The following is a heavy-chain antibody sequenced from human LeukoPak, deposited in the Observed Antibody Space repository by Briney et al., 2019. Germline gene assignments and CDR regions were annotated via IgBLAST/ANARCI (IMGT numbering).Heavy chain of an antibody. J-gene: IGHJ4*02. Sequence: PGGSLRLSCAASGFTFSSYWMSWVRQTPGKGLEWVANIKQDGSGKYYVDSVKGRFTISRDNAKNSLYLQMNSLRAEDTAVYYCARGGYSGYDLFDYWGQGTLVTVSS. CDR3: ARGGYSGYDLFDY. V-gene: IGHV3-7*01. D-gene: IGHD5-12*01. CDR1: GFTFSSYW. CDR2: IKQDGSGK.